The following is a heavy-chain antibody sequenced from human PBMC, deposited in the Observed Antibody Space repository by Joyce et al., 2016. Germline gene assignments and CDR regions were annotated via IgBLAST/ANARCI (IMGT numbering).Heavy chain of an antibody. CDR1: GDHISTHD. V-gene: IGHV4-59*11. Sequence: QVQLRESGPGLVKPSESLSLTCSVAGDHISTHDWSWMRQSPGKGLEWIGDLSYNGKTNSRASLGSRLTISGDTAKHQCSLNVNSLTAAGTGVYYFARDGDLHSTGWNAFDYWGQGSLVIVSS. D-gene: IGHD6-19*01. J-gene: IGHJ4*02. CDR3: ARDGDLHSTGWNAFDY. CDR2: LSYNGKT.